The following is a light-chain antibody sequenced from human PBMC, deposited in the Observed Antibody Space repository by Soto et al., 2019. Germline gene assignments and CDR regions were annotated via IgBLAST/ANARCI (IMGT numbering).Light chain of an antibody. V-gene: IGKV3-15*01. CDR2: DVS. J-gene: IGKJ4*01. Sequence: EIVLTQSPPTLSVSPGEGATLSCRASQSAGVNLAWYQQKPGQAPRLLIYDVSTRAAGIPARFSGSGSGTEFTLTISSLQSEDFAVYYCQQSKNWPLTFGGGTKVE. CDR1: QSAGVN. CDR3: QQSKNWPLT.